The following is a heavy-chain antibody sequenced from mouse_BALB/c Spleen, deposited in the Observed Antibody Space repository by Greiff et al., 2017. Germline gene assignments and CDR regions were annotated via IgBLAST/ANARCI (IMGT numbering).Heavy chain of an antibody. Sequence: EVKLQESGGGLVQPGGSLKLSCAASGFTFSSYTMSWVRQTPEKRLEWVATISSGGSYTYYPDSVKGRFTISRDNAKNTLYLQMSSLKSEDTAMYYCARSTTVGLVPFDYWGQGTTLTVSS. D-gene: IGHD1-1*01. CDR1: GFTFSSYT. CDR2: ISSGGSYT. J-gene: IGHJ2*01. CDR3: ARSTTVGLVPFDY. V-gene: IGHV5-6-4*01.